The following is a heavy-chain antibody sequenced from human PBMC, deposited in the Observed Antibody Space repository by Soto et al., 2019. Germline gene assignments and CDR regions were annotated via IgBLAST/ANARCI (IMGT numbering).Heavy chain of an antibody. J-gene: IGHJ3*02. CDR1: GFSFFNAW. CDR3: TTDEAIRPI. Sequence: EVQLVESGGGLVKPGGSLRVSCAASGFSFFNAWMNWVRQAPGKGLEWVGRIKSITDGGTTDFAAPLKGRFTISRDDSRNTLYLQMNSLKTEDTAVYYRTTDEAIRPIWGQGTMVTVSS. D-gene: IGHD3-9*01. CDR2: IKSITDGGTT. V-gene: IGHV3-15*01.